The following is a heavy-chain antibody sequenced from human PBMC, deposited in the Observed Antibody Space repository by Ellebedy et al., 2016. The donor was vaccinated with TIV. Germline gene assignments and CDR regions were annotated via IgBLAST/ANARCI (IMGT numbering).Heavy chain of an antibody. CDR3: ARDPVGVGPAFDV. V-gene: IGHV3-23*01. J-gene: IGHJ3*01. CDR1: GLTFSSHA. Sequence: GESLKISCAASGLTFSSHAMSWVRQAPGKGLEWVSSINESGGNTYYADSVKGRFTISRDNSKDTLYLQMNSLRAEDTASYYCARDPVGVGPAFDVWGQGTMVTVSS. D-gene: IGHD4-23*01. CDR2: INESGGNT.